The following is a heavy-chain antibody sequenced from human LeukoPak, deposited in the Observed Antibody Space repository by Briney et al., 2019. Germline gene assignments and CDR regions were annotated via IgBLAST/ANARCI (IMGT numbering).Heavy chain of an antibody. J-gene: IGHJ4*02. CDR2: ISAYNGNT. Sequence: ASVKVSCRVSGYTLSDLSMYWVRQAPGKGLEWVGWISAYNGNTNYAQKLQGRVTMTTDTSTSTAYMELRSLRSDDTAVYYCARDYRGFVGAAGFDYWGQGTLVTVSS. CDR1: GYTLSDLS. D-gene: IGHD1-26*01. V-gene: IGHV1-18*01. CDR3: ARDYRGFVGAAGFDY.